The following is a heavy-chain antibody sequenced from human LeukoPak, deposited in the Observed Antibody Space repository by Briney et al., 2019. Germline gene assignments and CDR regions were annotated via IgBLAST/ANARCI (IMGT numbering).Heavy chain of an antibody. D-gene: IGHD6-13*01. CDR2: IYYSGST. V-gene: IGHV4-59*01. Sequence: SETLSLTCTVSGGSISSYYWSWIRQPPGKGLEWIGYIYYSGSTNYNPSLKSRVTISVDTSKNQFSLKLSSMTAADTAVYYCARAPAGIAAAGTVDWYFDLWGRGTLVTASS. CDR3: ARAPAGIAAAGTVDWYFDL. CDR1: GGSISSYY. J-gene: IGHJ2*01.